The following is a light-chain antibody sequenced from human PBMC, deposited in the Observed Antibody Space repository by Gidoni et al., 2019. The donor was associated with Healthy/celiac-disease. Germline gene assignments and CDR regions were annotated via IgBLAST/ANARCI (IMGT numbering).Light chain of an antibody. V-gene: IGKV1-39*01. CDR1: QNINNY. J-gene: IGKJ4*01. CDR3: QQSYSTPPT. Sequence: DIQMTQSPSSLSASVGDRVTITYRASQNINNYLNWYQQKPGKAPKLLIYAASSLQSGVPSRFSGSGSGTDFTLTISSLQPEDFATYYCQQSYSTPPTFGGGTKVEIK. CDR2: AAS.